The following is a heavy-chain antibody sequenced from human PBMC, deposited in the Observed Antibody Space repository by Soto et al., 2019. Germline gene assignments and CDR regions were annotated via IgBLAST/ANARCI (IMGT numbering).Heavy chain of an antibody. V-gene: IGHV1-69*01. Sequence: QEQLLQSGAEVRKPGSSVKVSCKASGGTFNNYAVSWVRQAPGQGIEWMGGIIPMFETVNYAQRFQGRLTIAADESTSTAYIELTSLTSADTAIYFCARGLRTGNYGMDVWGQGTTVTVSS. CDR2: IIPMFETV. CDR1: GGTFNNYA. J-gene: IGHJ6*02. CDR3: ARGLRTGNYGMDV. D-gene: IGHD2-15*01.